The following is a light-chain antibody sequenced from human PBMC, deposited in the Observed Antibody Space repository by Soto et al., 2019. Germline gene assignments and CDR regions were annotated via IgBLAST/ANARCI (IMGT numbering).Light chain of an antibody. V-gene: IGKV1-39*01. J-gene: IGKJ3*01. CDR3: QQSYNTSPVT. CDR1: QSISTY. CDR2: AAS. Sequence: DIQMTQSPSSLSASVGDRVAISCRASQSISTYLNWYQQKPGKAPKLLIYAASNLQSGVPSRFSGSGSGTDFTLTIFSLQPEDFATYYCQQSYNTSPVTFGPRTKV.